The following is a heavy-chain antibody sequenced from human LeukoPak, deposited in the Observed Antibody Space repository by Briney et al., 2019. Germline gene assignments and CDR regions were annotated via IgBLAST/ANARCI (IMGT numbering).Heavy chain of an antibody. CDR1: GFTFSDYY. J-gene: IGHJ4*02. CDR2: ISSSGSTI. Sequence: GGSLRLSCAASGFTFSDYYMSWIRQAPGKGLEWVSYISSSGSTIYYADSVKGRFTIFRDNAKNSLYLQMNSLRAEDTAVYYCARDSLRQQLVTDYFDYWGQGTLVTVSS. CDR3: ARDSLRQQLVTDYFDY. D-gene: IGHD6-13*01. V-gene: IGHV3-11*01.